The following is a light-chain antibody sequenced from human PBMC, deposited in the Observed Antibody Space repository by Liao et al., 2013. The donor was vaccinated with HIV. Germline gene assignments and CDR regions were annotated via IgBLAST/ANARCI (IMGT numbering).Light chain of an antibody. CDR1: NIESKS. CDR2: YDS. Sequence: YVLTQPPSVSVAPGKTARITCGGSNIESKSVHWYQQKPGQAPVLVIYYDSDRPSGIPERFSGSNSENTATLTISGTQVMDESDYFCQAWDNRAEVVFGGGTKLTVL. V-gene: IGLV3-21*01. J-gene: IGLJ2*01. CDR3: QAWDNRAEVV.